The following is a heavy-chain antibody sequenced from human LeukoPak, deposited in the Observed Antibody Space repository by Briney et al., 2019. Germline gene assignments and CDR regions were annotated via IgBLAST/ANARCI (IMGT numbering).Heavy chain of an antibody. D-gene: IGHD2-21*02. CDR1: GGSISSYY. J-gene: IGHJ6*03. CDR3: ARCRSDWGNYYYYMDV. Sequence: TSETLSLTCTASGGSISSYYWSWIRQPPGKGLEWIGYIYYSGSTNYNPSLKSRVTISVDTSKNQFSLKLSSVTAADTAVYYCARCRSDWGNYYYYMDVWGKGTTVTVSS. V-gene: IGHV4-59*01. CDR2: IYYSGST.